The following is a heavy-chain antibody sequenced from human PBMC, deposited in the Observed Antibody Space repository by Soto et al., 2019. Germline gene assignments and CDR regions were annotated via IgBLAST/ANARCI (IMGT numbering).Heavy chain of an antibody. CDR2: ISSSSSYI. CDR1: GFTFSSYS. J-gene: IGHJ4*02. V-gene: IGHV3-21*01. CDR3: ARGNDYGDFQGSY. Sequence: GGSLRLSCAASGFTFSSYSMNWVRQAPGKGLEWVSSISSSSSYIYYADSVKGRFTISRDNAKNSLYLQMNSLRAEDTAVYYCARGNDYGDFQGSYWGQGTLVTVSS. D-gene: IGHD4-17*01.